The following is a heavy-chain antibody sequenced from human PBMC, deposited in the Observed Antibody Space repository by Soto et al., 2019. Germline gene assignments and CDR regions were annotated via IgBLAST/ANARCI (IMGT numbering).Heavy chain of an antibody. Sequence: ASVKVSCKASGYTFTSYGISWVRQAPGQGLEWMGWISAYNGNTNYAQKLQGRVTMTTDTSTSTAYMELRSLRSDDTAVYYCAREGEQWLAPTGYFDLWGRGTLVTVSS. D-gene: IGHD6-19*01. V-gene: IGHV1-18*04. CDR2: ISAYNGNT. CDR1: GYTFTSYG. CDR3: AREGEQWLAPTGYFDL. J-gene: IGHJ2*01.